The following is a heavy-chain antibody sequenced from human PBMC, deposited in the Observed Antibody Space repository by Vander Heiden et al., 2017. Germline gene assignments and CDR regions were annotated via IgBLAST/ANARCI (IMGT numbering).Heavy chain of an antibody. CDR3: ASTTNYYDSPMKVDYFDY. Sequence: QVQLQQWGAGLLKPSETMSLTCAVYGGSFSGYYGSWIRQPPGKGLEWIGEINHSGSTNYNPSLKSRVTISVDTSKNQFSLKLSSVTAADTAVYYCASTTNYYDSPMKVDYFDYWGQGTLVTVSS. D-gene: IGHD3-22*01. CDR1: GGSFSGYY. V-gene: IGHV4-34*01. J-gene: IGHJ4*02. CDR2: INHSGST.